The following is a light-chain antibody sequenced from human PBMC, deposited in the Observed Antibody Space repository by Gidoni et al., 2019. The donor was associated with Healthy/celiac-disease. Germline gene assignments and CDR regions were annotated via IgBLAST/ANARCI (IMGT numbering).Light chain of an antibody. CDR2: AAS. CDR1: QSVSSY. V-gene: IGKV3-11*01. CDR3: QQRSNWPPSIT. Sequence: EIVLTQSPATLSLSPGERATLSCRASQSVSSYLAWYQQKPGQAPRLLIYAASNRATGIPARFSGSGSGTDFTLSISSLEPEDFAVYYCQQRSNWPPSITFGKGTRLEIK. J-gene: IGKJ5*01.